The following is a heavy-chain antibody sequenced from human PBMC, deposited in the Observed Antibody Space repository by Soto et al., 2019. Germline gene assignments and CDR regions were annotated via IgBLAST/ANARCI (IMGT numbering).Heavy chain of an antibody. CDR1: GFTFSSYA. Sequence: EVQLLESGGGLVQPGGSLRLSCAASGFTFSSYAMSWVRQAPGKGLVWVSAISGSGGSTYYADSVKGRFTISRDNSKNTRDLQMNSLRAEDTAVYYCAKGGSIVGADAFGYWGQGTLVTVSS. CDR2: ISGSGGST. V-gene: IGHV3-23*01. D-gene: IGHD1-26*01. J-gene: IGHJ4*02. CDR3: AKGGSIVGADAFGY.